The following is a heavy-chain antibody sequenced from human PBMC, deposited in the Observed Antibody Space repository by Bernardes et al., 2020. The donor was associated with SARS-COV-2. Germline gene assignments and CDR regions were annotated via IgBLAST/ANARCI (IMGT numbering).Heavy chain of an antibody. CDR2: IYSGGST. D-gene: IGHD6-13*01. CDR3: ARTAPTIAAAGYYYYYYGMEV. CDR1: GFTVRSTY. J-gene: IGHJ6*02. Sequence: VESLFLSCAASGFTVRSTYMSWVRQAPGQGLEWVSVIYSGGSTYYADSVKGRFTISRDNSKNTLYLQMNSLRTEDTAVYYCARTAPTIAAAGYYYYYYGMEVWGQGTTVTVSS. V-gene: IGHV3-66*02.